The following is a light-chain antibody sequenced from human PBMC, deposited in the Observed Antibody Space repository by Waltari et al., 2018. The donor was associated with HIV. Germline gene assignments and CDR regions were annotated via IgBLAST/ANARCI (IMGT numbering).Light chain of an antibody. CDR2: EDI. V-gene: IGLV2-23*01. CDR3: CSYAGSSTWV. Sequence: QSALTQPASVSGSPGQSITISCTGTSSDVGSYNVVSWYQQHPGKAPKLMIFEDIKRHSGVSNRFAGSMSGNAASLTSSGLQAEDEADYSCCSYAGSSTWVFGGGTKLTVL. J-gene: IGLJ3*02. CDR1: SSDVGSYNV.